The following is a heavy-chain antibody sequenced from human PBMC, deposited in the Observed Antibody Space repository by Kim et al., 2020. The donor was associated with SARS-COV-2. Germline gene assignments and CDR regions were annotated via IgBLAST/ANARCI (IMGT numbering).Heavy chain of an antibody. Sequence: GGSLRLSCAASGFTFSSYAMHWVRQAPGKGLEYVSAISSNGGSTYYANSVKGRFTISRDNSKNTLYLQMDSLRAEDMAVYYCARAVNYDFWSGSPFDYWGQGTLVTVSS. D-gene: IGHD3-3*01. CDR3: ARAVNYDFWSGSPFDY. V-gene: IGHV3-64*01. CDR1: GFTFSSYA. CDR2: ISSNGGST. J-gene: IGHJ4*02.